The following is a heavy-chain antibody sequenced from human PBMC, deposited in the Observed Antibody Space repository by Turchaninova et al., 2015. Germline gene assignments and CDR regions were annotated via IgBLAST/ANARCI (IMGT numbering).Heavy chain of an antibody. CDR2: IGPSDSYS. V-gene: IGHV5-10-1*03. CDR1: GYNFANYW. Sequence: EVQLVQSAAELKKPGESLRIPRKASGYNFANYWLPWVRQMPGKGREWMGRIGPSDSYSNYNRSFEGLVTISADKSINTAYLQWTSLKASDTATYYCARLSDEYFDYWGQGTQVTVSS. J-gene: IGHJ4*02. CDR3: ARLSDEYFDY. D-gene: IGHD6-6*01.